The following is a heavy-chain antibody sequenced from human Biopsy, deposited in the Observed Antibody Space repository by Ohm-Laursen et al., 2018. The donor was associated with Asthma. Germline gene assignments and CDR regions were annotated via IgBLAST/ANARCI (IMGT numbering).Heavy chain of an antibody. V-gene: IGHV4-34*01. D-gene: IGHD2-2*01. CDR1: GVSFSGFY. CDR3: ARAGQCSSTSCYNPGWFDP. CDR2: INHSGTT. J-gene: IGHJ5*02. Sequence: SDTLSFTCAVFGVSFSGFYWSWNRQPPGKGLEWIGEINHSGTTNYNPSFNSRVTISVDTSKNHFSLMLSLVTAADTAVYYCARAGQCSSTSCYNPGWFDPWGQGTLVTVSS.